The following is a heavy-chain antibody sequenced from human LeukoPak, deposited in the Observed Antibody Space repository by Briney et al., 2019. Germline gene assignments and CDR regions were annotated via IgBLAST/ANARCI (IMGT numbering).Heavy chain of an antibody. J-gene: IGHJ4*02. Sequence: KSGGSLRLSCAASGFTFSDYNMRWIRQAPGKGLEWVSSISRSGSTKYYADSVKGRFTISRDNAKNTLYLQMNSLRAEDTAVYYCARVGMISYSFDYWGQGTLVTVSS. CDR2: ISRSGSTK. CDR1: GFTFSDYN. V-gene: IGHV3-11*04. D-gene: IGHD2-21*01. CDR3: ARVGMISYSFDY.